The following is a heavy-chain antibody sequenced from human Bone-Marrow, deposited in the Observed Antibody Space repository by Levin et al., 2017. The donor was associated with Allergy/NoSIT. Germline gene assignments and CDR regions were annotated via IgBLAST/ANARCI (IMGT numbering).Heavy chain of an antibody. CDR3: AGAYCGGDCYLRDYFYYGVDV. J-gene: IGHJ6*02. CDR1: GGSFSNYY. V-gene: IGHV4-59*01. Sequence: SSETLSLTCAVSGGSFSNYYWNWIRQSPGKRLEWIACLQSGGYTKSNPSLEGRVTMSVDRSKSQVSLRLTSLTAADTAVYFCAGAYCGGDCYLRDYFYYGVDVWGQGTTVTVSS. CDR2: LQSGGYT. D-gene: IGHD2-21*02.